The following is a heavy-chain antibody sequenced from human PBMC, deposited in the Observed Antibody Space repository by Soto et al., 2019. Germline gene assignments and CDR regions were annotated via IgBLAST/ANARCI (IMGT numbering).Heavy chain of an antibody. D-gene: IGHD3-22*01. J-gene: IGHJ6*02. CDR3: AKDLPPFYYDSSGYWYYYGMEV. CDR1: GFTFSSYA. V-gene: IGHV3-23*01. CDR2: ISGSGGST. Sequence: PGGSLRLSCAASGFTFSSYAMSWVRQAPGKGLEWVSAISGSGGSTYYADSVKGRFTISRDNSKNTLYLQMNSLRAEDTAVYYCAKDLPPFYYDSSGYWYYYGMEVWGQGTAVTVSS.